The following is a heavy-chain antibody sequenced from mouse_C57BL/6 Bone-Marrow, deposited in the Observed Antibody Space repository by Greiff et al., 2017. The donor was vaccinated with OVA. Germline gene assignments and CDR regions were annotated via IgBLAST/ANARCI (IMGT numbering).Heavy chain of an antibody. Sequence: VKLMESGAELVKPGASVKLSCKASGYTFTSYWMQWVKQRPGQGLEWIGEIDPSDSYTNYNQKFKGKATLTVDTSSSTAYLQLSSLTSEDSAVSYCARDSNYGDLYFDVWGTGTTVTVSS. D-gene: IGHD2-5*01. CDR1: GYTFTSYW. V-gene: IGHV1-50*01. CDR2: IDPSDSYT. CDR3: ARDSNYGDLYFDV. J-gene: IGHJ1*03.